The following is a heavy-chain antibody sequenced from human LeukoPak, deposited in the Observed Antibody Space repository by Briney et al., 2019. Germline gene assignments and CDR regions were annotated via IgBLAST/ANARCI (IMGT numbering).Heavy chain of an antibody. J-gene: IGHJ1*01. D-gene: IGHD4-17*01. Sequence: PSETLSLTCTVSGGSISSGGYYWSWIRQHPGKGLEWIGYIYYSGSTYYNPSLKSRVTISVDTSKNQFSLKLSSVTAADTAVYYCARVSAVWGDYVKAEYFQHWGQGTLVTVSS. CDR1: GGSISSGGYY. CDR3: ARVSAVWGDYVKAEYFQH. CDR2: IYYSGST. V-gene: IGHV4-31*03.